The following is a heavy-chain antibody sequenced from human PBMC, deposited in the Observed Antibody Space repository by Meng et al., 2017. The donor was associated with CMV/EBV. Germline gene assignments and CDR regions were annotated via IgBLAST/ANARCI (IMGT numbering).Heavy chain of an antibody. J-gene: IGHJ4*02. CDR3: ARSYYGSGTFDY. CDR1: GFTFSSYS. D-gene: IGHD3-10*01. V-gene: IGHV3-21*01. CDR2: ISSSSSYI. Sequence: ESLKISCAASGFTFSSYSMNWVRQAPGKGLEWVSSISSSSSYIYYADSVKGRFTISRDNAKNSLYLQMNSLRAEDTAVYYCARSYYGSGTFDYWGQGTLVTVSS.